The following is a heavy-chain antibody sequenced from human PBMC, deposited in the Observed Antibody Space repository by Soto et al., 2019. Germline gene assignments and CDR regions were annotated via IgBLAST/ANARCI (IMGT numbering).Heavy chain of an antibody. CDR1: GYSFTTYW. D-gene: IGHD3-10*01. V-gene: IGHV5-51*01. J-gene: IGHJ4*01. CDR3: ARHSTSAPKDY. CDR2: IYPGDSDT. Sequence: GESLKISCKGSGYSFTTYWIAWVRQMPGKGLEWVGIIYPGDSDTRYSPSFEGHVTISVDKSISTAFLQWNSLKASDNAIYYCARHSTSAPKDYWGQGTLVTAPQ.